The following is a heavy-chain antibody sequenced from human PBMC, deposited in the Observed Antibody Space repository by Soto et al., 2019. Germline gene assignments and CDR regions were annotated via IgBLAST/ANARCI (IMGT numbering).Heavy chain of an antibody. V-gene: IGHV1-69*02. CDR1: GDTFNSYT. CDR3: ATSYGSGSQAFDY. Sequence: VHLVQSGAELRKHGSSVRVSCKASGDTFNSYTINWVRQAPGLGLEWMGRTIPILSMSNYALKFQGRLTITADKSTSTAYMVLSSLRSEDTAIYYCATSYGSGSQAFDYWGQGALVTVSS. CDR2: TIPILSMS. D-gene: IGHD3-10*01. J-gene: IGHJ4*02.